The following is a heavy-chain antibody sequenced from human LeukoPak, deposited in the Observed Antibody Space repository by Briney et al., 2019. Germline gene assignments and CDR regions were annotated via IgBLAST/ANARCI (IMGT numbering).Heavy chain of an antibody. J-gene: IGHJ4*02. CDR3: ARAQPDSSGYIDY. D-gene: IGHD3-22*01. CDR2: ISGSGGST. CDR1: GFTFSSYA. V-gene: IGHV3-23*01. Sequence: PGGSLRLSCAASGFTFSSYAMSWVRQAPGKGLEWVSAISGSGGSTYYADSVKGRFTISRDNAKNSLYLQMNSLRAEDTAVYYCARAQPDSSGYIDYWGQGTLVTVSS.